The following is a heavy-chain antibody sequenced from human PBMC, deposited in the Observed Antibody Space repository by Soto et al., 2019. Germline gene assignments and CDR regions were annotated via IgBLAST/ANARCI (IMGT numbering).Heavy chain of an antibody. CDR3: AHRGYGDYPRDNWFDP. Sequence: QITLKESGPTLVKPTQTLTLTCTFSGFSLNTGGVGVGWLRQPPGEALECLALIYWNDDTRYSPSLKSRLTITKDTSKNRVVLTMTNMDPVDTATYYCAHRGYGDYPRDNWFDPWGQGTLVTVSS. J-gene: IGHJ5*02. CDR1: GFSLNTGGVG. CDR2: IYWNDDT. V-gene: IGHV2-5*01. D-gene: IGHD4-17*01.